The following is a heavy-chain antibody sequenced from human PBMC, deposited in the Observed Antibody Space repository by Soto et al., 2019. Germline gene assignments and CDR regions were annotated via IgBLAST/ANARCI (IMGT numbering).Heavy chain of an antibody. V-gene: IGHV4-39*01. CDR3: AKNLPKTGRFDY. CDR1: GASITSTTYF. J-gene: IGHJ4*02. Sequence: SETLSFTCTLSGASITSTTYFWAWIRKPPGKGLERVGSIYYSDKTHYNPSLKSRVTISVDRSKNQFSLQMSSVTAADTAVYYCAKNLPKTGRFDYWGQGSLVTVS. CDR2: IYYSDKT.